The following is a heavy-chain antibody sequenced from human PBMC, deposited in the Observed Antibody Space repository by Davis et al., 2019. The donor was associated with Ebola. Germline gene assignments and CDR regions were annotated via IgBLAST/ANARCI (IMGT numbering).Heavy chain of an antibody. V-gene: IGHV3-7*01. CDR3: AAADIVVVVDGTSYPHAFDT. CDR1: GFTFSSSW. D-gene: IGHD2-15*01. J-gene: IGHJ3*02. Sequence: PGGSLRLSCAASGFTFSSSWMTWVRQAPGKGLEWVANIKQDGSEKYCVDSVKGRFTISRDNAKNSLYLQMNSLRAEDTAVYYCAAADIVVVVDGTSYPHAFDTWGQGTVVTVSS. CDR2: IKQDGSEK.